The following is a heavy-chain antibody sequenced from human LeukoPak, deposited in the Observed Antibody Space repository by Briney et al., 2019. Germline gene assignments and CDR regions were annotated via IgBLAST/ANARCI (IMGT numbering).Heavy chain of an antibody. V-gene: IGHV3-9*01. Sequence: GGSLRLFCAASGFTFGDYAMQWVRQAPGKGLEWGSGISWNSGSIGYADSVKGRFTISRDNAKNSLYLQMNSLRAEDTALYYCAKIQSSFDYYGMDVWGQGTTVTVSS. CDR1: GFTFGDYA. D-gene: IGHD2/OR15-2a*01. CDR3: AKIQSSFDYYGMDV. J-gene: IGHJ6*02. CDR2: ISWNSGSI.